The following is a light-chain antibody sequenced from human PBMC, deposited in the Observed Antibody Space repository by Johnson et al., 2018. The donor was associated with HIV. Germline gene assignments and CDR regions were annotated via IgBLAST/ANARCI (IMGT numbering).Light chain of an antibody. CDR2: ENK. CDR1: NSNIGYNS. V-gene: IGLV1-51*02. CDR3: CAWDSGLNAHFV. Sequence: QSVLTQPPSVSAAPGQRVTISCSGNNSNIGYNSVSWYQQVPGTAPKLLIYENKQRPSGIADRFSASKSGTSATLAITGLQTGDEADYYCCAWDSGLNAHFVFGSGTTITVL. J-gene: IGLJ1*01.